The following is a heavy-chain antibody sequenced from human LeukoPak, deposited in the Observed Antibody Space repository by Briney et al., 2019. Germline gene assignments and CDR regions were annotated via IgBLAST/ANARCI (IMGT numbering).Heavy chain of an antibody. D-gene: IGHD3-22*01. J-gene: IGHJ4*02. CDR1: GSTFSSYA. Sequence: GGSLRLSCAASGSTFSSYAMSWVRQAPGKGLEWVSGISGSGESTYYADSVKGRFTISRDNSKNTLYLQMNSLRAEDTAVYYCAKVLDGTGYWNYYFDSWGQGTLVTVSS. CDR3: AKVLDGTGYWNYYFDS. CDR2: ISGSGEST. V-gene: IGHV3-23*01.